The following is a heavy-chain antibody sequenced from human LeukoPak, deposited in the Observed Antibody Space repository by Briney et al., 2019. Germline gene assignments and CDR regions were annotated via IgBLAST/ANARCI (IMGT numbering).Heavy chain of an antibody. CDR2: INPNSCGT. Sequence: ASVKVSCKASGYTFPGYYMHWVRQAPGQGLDWMGWINPNSCGTNYAQKFQGRVTMTRDTSISKAYMELSRLRSDDTAVYYCAREHSSSSGKVFDYWGQGTLVTVSS. V-gene: IGHV1-2*02. D-gene: IGHD6-6*01. CDR1: GYTFPGYY. CDR3: AREHSSSSGKVFDY. J-gene: IGHJ4*02.